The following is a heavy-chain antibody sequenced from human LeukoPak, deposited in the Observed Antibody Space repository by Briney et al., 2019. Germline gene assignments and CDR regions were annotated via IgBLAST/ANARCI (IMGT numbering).Heavy chain of an antibody. J-gene: IGHJ4*02. CDR1: GGSIRSSYYY. CDR2: IYDSGST. CDR3: ARHENARSSSGLEY. D-gene: IGHD6-25*01. V-gene: IGHV4-39*01. Sequence: SETLSLTRTVSGGSIRSSYYYWGWIRQPPGKGLEWIGSIYDSGSTYYNPSLKSRITVSVDTSQNQFSLKLSSVTAADTAVYYCARHENARSSSGLEYWGQGTLVTVSS.